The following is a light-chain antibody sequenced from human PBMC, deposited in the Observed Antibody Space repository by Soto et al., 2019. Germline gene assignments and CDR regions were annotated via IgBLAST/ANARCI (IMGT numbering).Light chain of an antibody. CDR3: VAWDDSLKGPV. CDR1: SSNIGRNA. Sequence: QSVLTQPPSASGTPGQRVTISCSGSSSNIGRNAVNWYQQLPGAAPKLLIYRHDQRPSGVPDRFSGSKSGTSASLAISGLQSEDEADYYCVAWDDSLKGPVFGGGTKVTVL. J-gene: IGLJ3*02. V-gene: IGLV1-44*01. CDR2: RHD.